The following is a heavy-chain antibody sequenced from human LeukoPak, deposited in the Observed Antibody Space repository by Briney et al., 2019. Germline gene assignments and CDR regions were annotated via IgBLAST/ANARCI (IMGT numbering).Heavy chain of an antibody. V-gene: IGHV3-21*01. CDR2: ISSSSIYI. Sequence: GGSLRLSCAASVFTFSSYSMNWVRQAPGKGLEWVSSISSSSIYIYYADSVKGRFTISRDNAKNSLYLQMNSLRAEDTAVYYCARDSDGNFDYWGQGTLVTVSS. CDR3: ARDSDGNFDY. J-gene: IGHJ4*02. CDR1: VFTFSSYS. D-gene: IGHD3-10*01.